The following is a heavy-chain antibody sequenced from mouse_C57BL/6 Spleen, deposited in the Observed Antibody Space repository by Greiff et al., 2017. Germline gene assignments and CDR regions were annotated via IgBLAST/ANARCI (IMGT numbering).Heavy chain of an antibody. CDR3: AREENYYGSSYDGDY. CDR1: GYTFTSYW. D-gene: IGHD1-1*01. V-gene: IGHV1-53*01. J-gene: IGHJ2*01. Sequence: QVQLQQPGTELVKPGASVKLSCKASGYTFTSYWMHWVKQRPGQGLEWIGNINPSNGGTNYNEKFKGKATLTVDKSSSTAYMQLSMLTSEDSAVYYCAREENYYGSSYDGDYWGQGTTLTVSS. CDR2: INPSNGGT.